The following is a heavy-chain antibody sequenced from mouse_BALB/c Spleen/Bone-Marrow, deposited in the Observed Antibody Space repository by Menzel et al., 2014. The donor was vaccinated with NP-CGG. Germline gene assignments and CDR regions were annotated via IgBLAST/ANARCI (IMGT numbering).Heavy chain of an antibody. CDR2: IDPANGNT. CDR3: AYGSSYDYFDY. Sequence: EVQLQQSGAELVKPGASVKLSCTASGFNIKDTYMHWVKQRPEQGLEWIARIDPANGNTKYDPKFQGKATITADTSSNTAYLQLSSLTSEDTAVYYCAYGSSYDYFDYWGQGTTLTVSS. J-gene: IGHJ2*01. CDR1: GFNIKDTY. V-gene: IGHV14-3*02. D-gene: IGHD1-1*01.